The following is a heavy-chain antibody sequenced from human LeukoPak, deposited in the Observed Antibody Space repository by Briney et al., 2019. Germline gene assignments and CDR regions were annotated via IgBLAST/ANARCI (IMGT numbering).Heavy chain of an antibody. J-gene: IGHJ4*02. CDR1: GSSFTRYW. CDR3: ARRLGATVGFDY. CDR2: IYPGDSDT. V-gene: IGHV5-51*01. Sequence: GESLQISCQGSGSSFTRYWIGGMRQLPGKGLEWMGIIYPGDSDTSYSPSFQGQVTISVDKSNSTAYLQWRSLKASDTAMYYCARRLGATVGFDYWGQGTLVTVSS. D-gene: IGHD1-26*01.